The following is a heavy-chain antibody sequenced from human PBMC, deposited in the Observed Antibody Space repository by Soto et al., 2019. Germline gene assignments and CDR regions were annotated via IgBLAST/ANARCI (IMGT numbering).Heavy chain of an antibody. CDR3: ARGGRLLLLFGEPWRRRAFDI. Sequence: GASVKVSCKASGDTFTGYYMHWVRQAPGQGLEWMGWINPNSGGTNYAQKFQGWVTMTRDTSISTAYMELSRLRSDDTAVYYCARGGRLLLLFGEPWRRRAFDISGQGPIVTVS. D-gene: IGHD3-10*01. J-gene: IGHJ3*02. V-gene: IGHV1-2*04. CDR2: INPNSGGT. CDR1: GDTFTGYY.